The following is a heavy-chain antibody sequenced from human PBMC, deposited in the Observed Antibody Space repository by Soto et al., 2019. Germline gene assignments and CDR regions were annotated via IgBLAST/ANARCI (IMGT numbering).Heavy chain of an antibody. Sequence: QVQLVESGGGVVQPGRSLRLSCAASGFTFSSYAMHWVRQAPGKGLEWVAVISYDGSNKYYADSVKGRFTISRDNSKNTLYLQMNSLRAEDTAVYYCARGRFSRRYGDYLDYWGQGTLVTVSS. V-gene: IGHV3-30-3*01. CDR3: ARGRFSRRYGDYLDY. CDR1: GFTFSSYA. J-gene: IGHJ4*02. CDR2: ISYDGSNK. D-gene: IGHD4-17*01.